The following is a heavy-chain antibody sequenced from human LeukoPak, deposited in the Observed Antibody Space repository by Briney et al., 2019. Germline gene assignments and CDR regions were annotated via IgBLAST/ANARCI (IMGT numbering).Heavy chain of an antibody. CDR1: GFTFSSYA. V-gene: IGHV4-34*01. Sequence: GSLRLSCAASGFTFSSYAMSWIRQPPGKGLEWIGEINHSGSTNYNPSLKSRVTISVDTSKNQFSLKLSSVTAADTAVYYCASNRINCGGDCYSGFDYWGQGTLVTVSS. J-gene: IGHJ4*02. CDR2: INHSGST. D-gene: IGHD2-21*02. CDR3: ASNRINCGGDCYSGFDY.